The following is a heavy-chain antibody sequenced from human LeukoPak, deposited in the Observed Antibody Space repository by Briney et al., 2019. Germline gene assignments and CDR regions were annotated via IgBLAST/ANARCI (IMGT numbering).Heavy chain of an antibody. D-gene: IGHD2-21*01. CDR1: GFTFSSYT. CDR2: MLYDGETA. J-gene: IGHJ4*02. Sequence: GGSLRLSCAASGFTFSSYTLHWVRQAPGKGLEWVAVMLYDGETAYYADSVKGRFTVSRDNSKNTLYLQMNSLRAEDTGVFYCARDVAYSAFDYWGQGTLVTVSS. V-gene: IGHV3-30*04. CDR3: ARDVAYSAFDY.